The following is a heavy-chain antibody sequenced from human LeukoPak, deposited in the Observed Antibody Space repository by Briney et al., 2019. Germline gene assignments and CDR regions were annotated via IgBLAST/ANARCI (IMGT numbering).Heavy chain of an antibody. Sequence: ASVKVSCKASGYSFTSYGITWVRQAPGQRLEWMGWISPYNGDTHYAQSFQGRVTMTTDTSTSTAYMELRSLRSDDTAVYCCGRVEMASVKDYWGQGTLLTVSS. J-gene: IGHJ4*02. CDR1: GYSFTSYG. CDR2: ISPYNGDT. V-gene: IGHV1-18*01. D-gene: IGHD5-24*01. CDR3: GRVEMASVKDY.